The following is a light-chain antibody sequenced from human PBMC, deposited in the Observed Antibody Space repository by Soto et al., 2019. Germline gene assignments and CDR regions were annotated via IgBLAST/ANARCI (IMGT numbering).Light chain of an antibody. CDR1: QTLNDW. J-gene: IGKJ1*01. CDR3: QQYKYYWT. V-gene: IGKV1-5*03. CDR2: ATS. Sequence: DIQMTQPPSTLSASVGDRVTITCRASQTLNDWLAWYQHKPGQGPKPLIYATSKLETGVPPRFSGSGSGTEFTLTINGLQPDDSATYFCQQYKYYWTFGQGTKVEVK.